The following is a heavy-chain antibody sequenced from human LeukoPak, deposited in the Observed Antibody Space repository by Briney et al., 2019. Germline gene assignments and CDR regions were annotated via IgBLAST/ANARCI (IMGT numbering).Heavy chain of an antibody. CDR2: ISYDGSNK. J-gene: IGHJ4*02. CDR3: ARQYYYDSSGYFDY. Sequence: PVGSLRLSCAASGFTFSSYGMHWVRQAPGKGLEWVAVISYDGSNKYYADSVKGRFTISRDNSRNTLYLQMNSLRAEDTAVYYCARQYYYDSSGYFDYWGQGTLVTVSS. V-gene: IGHV3-30*19. D-gene: IGHD3-22*01. CDR1: GFTFSSYG.